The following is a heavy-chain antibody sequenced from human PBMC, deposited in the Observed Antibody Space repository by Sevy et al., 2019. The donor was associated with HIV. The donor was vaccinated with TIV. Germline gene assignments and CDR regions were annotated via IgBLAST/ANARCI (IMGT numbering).Heavy chain of an antibody. J-gene: IGHJ4*02. Sequence: ASVKVSCKTSRYSFTAYYIHWVRQAPGKGLEWMGSFEPEDDETIYAQKFQGRVTMTEDRSTDTAYMELSSLRSEDTAVYYCATTKDYYDSSGSPFDYWGQGTLVTVSS. D-gene: IGHD3-22*01. CDR2: FEPEDDET. CDR3: ATTKDYYDSSGSPFDY. V-gene: IGHV1-24*01. CDR1: RYSFTAYY.